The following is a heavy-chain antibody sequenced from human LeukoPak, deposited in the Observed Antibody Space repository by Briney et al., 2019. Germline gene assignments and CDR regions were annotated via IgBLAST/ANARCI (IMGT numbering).Heavy chain of an antibody. J-gene: IGHJ4*02. V-gene: IGHV3-30*18. CDR3: AKVLSGYPYYFDY. D-gene: IGHD3-3*01. CDR2: ISYDGSNK. Sequence: PGGSLRLSCAASGFTFSSYDMHWVRQAPDKGLEWVAVISYDGSNKYYADSVKGRFTISRDNSKNTLYLQMNRLRAEDTAVYYCAKVLSGYPYYFDYWGQGTLVTVSS. CDR1: GFTFSSYD.